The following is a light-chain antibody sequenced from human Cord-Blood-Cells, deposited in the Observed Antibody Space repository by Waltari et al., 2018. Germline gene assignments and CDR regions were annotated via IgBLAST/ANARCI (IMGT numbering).Light chain of an antibody. Sequence: SSELTQDPAVSVALGQTTRITCQGHSLRSYYPRWYQQKPGQAPVLVIYGKNNRPSGIPDRFSGSSSGNTASLTITGAQAEDEADYYCNSRDSSGNHVVFGGGTKLTVL. CDR1: SLRSYY. CDR2: GKN. J-gene: IGLJ2*01. V-gene: IGLV3-19*01. CDR3: NSRDSSGNHVV.